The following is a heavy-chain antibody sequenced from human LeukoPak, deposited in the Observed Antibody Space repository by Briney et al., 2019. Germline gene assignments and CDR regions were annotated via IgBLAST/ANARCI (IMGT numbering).Heavy chain of an antibody. J-gene: IGHJ4*02. CDR1: GGSISSYY. CDR3: ARSSTLLRYFDWLS. Sequence: SETLSLTCTVSGGSISSYYWNWIRQPPGKGLEWIGYIYYSGSTNYNPSLKSRVTISVDTSKNQFSLKLSSVTAADTAVYYCARSSTLLRYFDWLSWGQGTLVTVSS. D-gene: IGHD3-9*01. CDR2: IYYSGST. V-gene: IGHV4-59*01.